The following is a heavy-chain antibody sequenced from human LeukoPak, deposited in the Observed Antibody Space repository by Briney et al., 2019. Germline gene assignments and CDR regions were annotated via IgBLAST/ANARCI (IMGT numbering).Heavy chain of an antibody. J-gene: IGHJ4*02. CDR3: ARDSDCSSTSCYTPLDY. V-gene: IGHV1-69*13. Sequence: SVKVSCKASGGTFSNYAISWVRQAPGQGLEWMGGIIPMFGTTNNAQKFQDRVTITADESTSTAYMELSSLRSEDTAVYYCARDSDCSSTSCYTPLDYWGQGTLVTVSS. CDR1: GGTFSNYA. CDR2: IIPMFGTT. D-gene: IGHD2-2*02.